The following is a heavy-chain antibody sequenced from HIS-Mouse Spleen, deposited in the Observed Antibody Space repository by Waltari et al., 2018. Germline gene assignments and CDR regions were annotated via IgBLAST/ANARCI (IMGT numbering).Heavy chain of an antibody. J-gene: IGHJ3*02. D-gene: IGHD3-3*01. CDR2: IYTSGST. CDR1: GGSISSYY. Sequence: QVQLQESGPGLVKPSETLSLTCTGSGGSISSYYWSWIRQPAGKGLEWIGRIYTSGSTNYNPSLKSRVTMSVDTSKNQFSLKLSSVTAADTAVYYCARDFHDFWSGYYGGDKKHDAFDIWGQGTMVTVSS. V-gene: IGHV4-4*07. CDR3: ARDFHDFWSGYYGGDKKHDAFDI.